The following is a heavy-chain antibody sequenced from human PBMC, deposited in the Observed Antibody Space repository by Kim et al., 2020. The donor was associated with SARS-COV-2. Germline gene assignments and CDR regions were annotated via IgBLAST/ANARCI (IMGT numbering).Heavy chain of an antibody. CDR2: T. J-gene: IGHJ4*02. CDR3: ARDNIAVAVDY. Sequence: TKYSQRFQGRVTINRDTSAGTAYMELSSLRSEDTAVYYCARDNIAVAVDYWGQGSLVTVSS. V-gene: IGHV1-3*01. D-gene: IGHD6-19*01.